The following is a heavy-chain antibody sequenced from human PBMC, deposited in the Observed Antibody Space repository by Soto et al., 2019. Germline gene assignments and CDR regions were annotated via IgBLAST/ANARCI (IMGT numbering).Heavy chain of an antibody. Sequence: PGGPLRLSCFASGFTYRDYGMAWVRQVPGRGLEWVAYMNPDGSQTFYVDSVKGRFTISRDNAKNSLYLQITSLRVEDTAVYYCAREPRVLSYWGQGTLVTVSS. CDR3: AREPRVLSY. J-gene: IGHJ1*01. CDR1: GFTYRDYG. CDR2: MNPDGSQT. D-gene: IGHD3-10*01. V-gene: IGHV3-7*01.